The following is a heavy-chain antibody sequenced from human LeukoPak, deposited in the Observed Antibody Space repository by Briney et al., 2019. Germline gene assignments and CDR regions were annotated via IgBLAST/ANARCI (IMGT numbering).Heavy chain of an antibody. CDR2: ISYDGSNK. V-gene: IGHV3-30*04. CDR3: ARDRQIWTPTYFDY. Sequence: GGSLRLSCAASGFTFSSYAMHWVRQAPGKGLEWVAVISYDGSNKYYADSVKGRFTISRDNSKNTLYLQMNSLRAEDTAVYYCARDRQIWTPTYFDYWGQGTLVTVSS. D-gene: IGHD2/OR15-2a*01. CDR1: GFTFSSYA. J-gene: IGHJ4*02.